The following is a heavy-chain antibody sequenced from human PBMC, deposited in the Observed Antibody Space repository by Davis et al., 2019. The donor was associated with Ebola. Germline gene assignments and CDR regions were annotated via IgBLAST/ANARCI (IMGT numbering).Heavy chain of an antibody. J-gene: IGHJ4*02. CDR1: GFTFSGSA. CDR3: TSAQQLVDY. CDR2: IRSKANSYAT. D-gene: IGHD6-13*01. V-gene: IGHV3-73*01. Sequence: GESLKISRAASGFTFSGSAMHWVRQASGKGLEWVGRIRSKANSYATAYAASVKGRFTISRDDSKNTAYLQMNSLKTEDTAVYYCTSAQQLVDYWGQGTLVTVSS.